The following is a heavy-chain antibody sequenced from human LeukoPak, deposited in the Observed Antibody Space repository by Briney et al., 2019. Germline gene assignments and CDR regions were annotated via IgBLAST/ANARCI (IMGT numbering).Heavy chain of an antibody. Sequence: SETLSLTCTVSGGSISSYYWSWIRQPPGKGLEWIGYIYYSGSTNYNPSLKSRVTISVDTSKNQFFLKLSSVTAADTGVYYCARDSSYYYYDSSGYFDYWGQGTLVTVSS. CDR1: GGSISSYY. J-gene: IGHJ4*02. V-gene: IGHV4-59*01. CDR2: IYYSGST. D-gene: IGHD3-22*01. CDR3: ARDSSYYYYDSSGYFDY.